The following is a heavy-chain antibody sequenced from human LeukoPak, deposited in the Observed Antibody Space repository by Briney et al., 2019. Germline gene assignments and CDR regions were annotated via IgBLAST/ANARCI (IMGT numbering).Heavy chain of an antibody. CDR1: GGSISSGIYY. V-gene: IGHV4-61*02. D-gene: IGHD2-15*01. CDR3: ARNSCPSGSCYDNRGYFDY. J-gene: IGHJ4*02. CDR2: IYTSGST. Sequence: ASETLSLTCTVSGGSISSGIYYWSWIRQPAGKGLGWIGRIYTSGSTNYNPSLKSLINISVDTSKNQFSLKLSSATAADTAVYYCARNSCPSGSCYDNRGYFDYWGQGTLVTVSS.